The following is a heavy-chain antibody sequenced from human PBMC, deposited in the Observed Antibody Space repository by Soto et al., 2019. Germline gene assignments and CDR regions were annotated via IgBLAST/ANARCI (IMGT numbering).Heavy chain of an antibody. CDR2: FIPILDVA. CDR3: AITYCRDNSCPRDFDF. V-gene: IGHV1-69*02. Sequence: QVQVVQSGAEVKKPESSVKVSCKPSGGTFNTYTVNWLRLAPGHGLEWMGRFIPILDVANYAQKFQDRVTITADRSTFTAYLELNSLTSDDTAVYYCAITYCRDNSCPRDFDFWGPGTRVTVSS. D-gene: IGHD2-21*01. J-gene: IGHJ4*02. CDR1: GGTFNTYT.